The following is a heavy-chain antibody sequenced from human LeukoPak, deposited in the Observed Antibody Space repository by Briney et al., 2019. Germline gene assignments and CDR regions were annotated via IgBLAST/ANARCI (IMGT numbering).Heavy chain of an antibody. V-gene: IGHV4-59*08. Sequence: PSETLSLTCTVSGGSISSYYWSWIRQPPGKGLEGIGYIYYSGGTNYNPSLKSRVTISVDTSKNQFSLKLSSVTAADTAVYYCARLYSSSSQKTYYYYGMDVWGQGTTVTVSS. J-gene: IGHJ6*02. D-gene: IGHD6-6*01. CDR2: IYYSGGT. CDR3: ARLYSSSSQKTYYYYGMDV. CDR1: GGSISSYY.